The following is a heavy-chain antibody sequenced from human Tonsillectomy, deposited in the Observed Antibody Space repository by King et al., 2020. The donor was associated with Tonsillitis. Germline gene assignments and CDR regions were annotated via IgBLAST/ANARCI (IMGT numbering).Heavy chain of an antibody. CDR2: ISYDGSNK. J-gene: IGHJ3*02. CDR1: GFTFSSYA. D-gene: IGHD4-17*01. V-gene: IGHV3-30-3*01. Sequence: VQLVESGGGVVQPGRSLRLSCAASGFTFSSYAMHWVRQAPGKGLEWVAVISYDGSNKYYADSVKGRFTISRDNSKNTLYLQMNSLSAEDTAVYYCASGLYGDYAEGAFDIWGQGTTVTVSS. CDR3: ASGLYGDYAEGAFDI.